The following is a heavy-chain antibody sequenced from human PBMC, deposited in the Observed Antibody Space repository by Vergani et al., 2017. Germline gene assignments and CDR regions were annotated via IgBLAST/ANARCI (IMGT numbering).Heavy chain of an antibody. CDR1: GFTFSSYG. D-gene: IGHD2-2*01. J-gene: IGHJ6*03. CDR2: IWYDGSNK. V-gene: IGHV3-33*01. Sequence: QVQLVESGGGVVQPGRSLRLSCAASGFTFSSYGMHWVRQAPGKGLEWVAVIWYDGSNKYYADSAKGRFTISRDNSKNTLYLQMNSLRAEDTAVYYCAREASVVVVSYYYMDVWGKGTTVTVSS. CDR3: AREASVVVVSYYYMDV.